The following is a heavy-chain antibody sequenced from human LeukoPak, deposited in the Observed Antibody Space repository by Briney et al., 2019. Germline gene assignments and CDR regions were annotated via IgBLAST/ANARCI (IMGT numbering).Heavy chain of an antibody. D-gene: IGHD4-17*01. CDR3: ARDHDYGDYGTYEDY. CDR2: TCYRSRWYN. CDR1: GDSVSSNSVA. Sequence: SQTLSLTCAISGDSVSSNSVAWNWVRQSPSRGLEWLGRTCYRSRWYNDYAVSVKSRITINPDTSKNQFSLQLNSVTPEDTAVYYCARDHDYGDYGTYEDYWGQGTLVTVSS. J-gene: IGHJ4*02. V-gene: IGHV6-1*01.